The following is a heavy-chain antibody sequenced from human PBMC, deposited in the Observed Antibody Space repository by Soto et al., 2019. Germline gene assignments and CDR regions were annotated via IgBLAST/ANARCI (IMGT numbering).Heavy chain of an antibody. CDR2: IRSKAYGGTT. Sequence: GESLRLSCTASGFTFGDYAISWFRQAPGKGLEWVGFIRSKAYGGTTEYAASVKGRFTISRDDSKSIAYLQMNSLKTEDTAVYYCTRVKAVAGRRNAFDIWGQGTMVTV. CDR3: TRVKAVAGRRNAFDI. CDR1: GFTFGDYA. J-gene: IGHJ3*02. V-gene: IGHV3-49*03. D-gene: IGHD6-19*01.